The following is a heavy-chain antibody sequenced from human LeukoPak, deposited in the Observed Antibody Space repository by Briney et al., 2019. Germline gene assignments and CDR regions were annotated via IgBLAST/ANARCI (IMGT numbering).Heavy chain of an antibody. Sequence: GGSLRLSCAAAGLTFSNSPMNWVRQAPGKGLEWVSTIGTSGDTYYADSVKGRLTISRDISKNTVYLQMTSLRAEDTALYYCATKTVGNYPYDYWGQGTLVTVSP. CDR3: ATKTVGNYPYDY. J-gene: IGHJ4*02. CDR2: IGTSGDT. D-gene: IGHD3-22*01. CDR1: GLTFSNSP. V-gene: IGHV3-23*01.